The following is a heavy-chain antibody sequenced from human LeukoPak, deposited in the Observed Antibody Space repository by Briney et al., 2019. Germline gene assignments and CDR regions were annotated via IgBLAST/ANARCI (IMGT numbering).Heavy chain of an antibody. Sequence: GGSLRLSCAASGFTFSSYAMSWVRQAPGKGLEWVSAISGSGGSTYYADSVKGRFTISRDNSKNTLYLQMNSLRAEDTAVYYCATSWGPDTSAFRWGRDGMDVWGQGTTVIVS. CDR1: GFTFSSYA. CDR2: ISGSGGST. J-gene: IGHJ6*02. D-gene: IGHD3-16*01. V-gene: IGHV3-23*01. CDR3: ATSWGPDTSAFRWGRDGMDV.